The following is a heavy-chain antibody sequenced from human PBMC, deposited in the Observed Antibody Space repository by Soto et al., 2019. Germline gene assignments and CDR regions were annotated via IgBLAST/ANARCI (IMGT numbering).Heavy chain of an antibody. D-gene: IGHD3-10*01. J-gene: IGHJ4*02. V-gene: IGHV3-30-3*01. Sequence: QVQLVESGGGLVQPGRSLRLSCAASGFTFSSYAMHWVRQAPGKGLEWVAVISYDGSNKYYADSVKGRVTISRDNSKNKRYLHMNSVRAEDTAVCYGAVDQHGSGSALGYWGQGTLVTVCS. CDR3: AVDQHGSGSALGY. CDR2: ISYDGSNK. CDR1: GFTFSSYA.